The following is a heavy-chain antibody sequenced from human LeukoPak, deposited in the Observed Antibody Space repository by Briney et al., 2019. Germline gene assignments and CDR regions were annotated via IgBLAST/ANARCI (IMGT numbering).Heavy chain of an antibody. J-gene: IGHJ3*02. CDR1: GFTVSSNY. D-gene: IGHD7-27*01. V-gene: IGHV3-53*01. Sequence: GGSLRLSCAASGFTVSSNYMSWVRQAPGKGLEWVSVIYSGGSTYYADSVKGRFTISRDNSKNTLHLQMNSLRAEDTAVYYCARDLGHDAFDIWGQGTMVTVSS. CDR2: IYSGGST. CDR3: ARDLGHDAFDI.